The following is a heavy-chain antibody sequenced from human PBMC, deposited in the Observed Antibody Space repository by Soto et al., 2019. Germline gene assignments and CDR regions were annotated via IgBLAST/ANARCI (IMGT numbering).Heavy chain of an antibody. V-gene: IGHV3-53*01. CDR3: ARGPNSDC. Sequence: EERLVQSGGGLVQPGGSLRLSCAAYEFSVGGNYMSWVRQAPGKGLELVSLIYSGGNTFYADSMKGRFTLSGDNSINMLDLQMDILTAKDTAVYYWARGPNSDCWGQGTLVIVSS. J-gene: IGHJ4*02. CDR2: IYSGGNT. CDR1: EFSVGGNY.